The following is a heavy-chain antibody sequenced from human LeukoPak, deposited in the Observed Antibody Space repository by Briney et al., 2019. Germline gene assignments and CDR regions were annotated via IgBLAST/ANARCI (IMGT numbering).Heavy chain of an antibody. V-gene: IGHV4-38-2*02. J-gene: IGHJ4*02. CDR1: GYSISSEDY. CDR2: FYHRGS. Sequence: SETLSLTCTVSGYSISSEDYWGWIRQTPGKGLEWIGSFYHRGSYYNPSLKSRITILLDMSKNQFSLKLSSVTAADTAVFYCARAAAPTYFFDYWGQGTLVTVSS. CDR3: ARAAAPTYFFDY. D-gene: IGHD6-13*01.